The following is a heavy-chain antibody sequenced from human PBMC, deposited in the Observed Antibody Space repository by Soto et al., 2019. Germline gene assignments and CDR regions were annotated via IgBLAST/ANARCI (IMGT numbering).Heavy chain of an antibody. CDR3: ARRHTSGWQNSWFDP. CDR2: VFHSGST. Sequence: QVQLQESGPGLVKPSETLSLTCTVSGDSVSSNNFYWAWIRQPPGRGLEWIGSVFHSGSTYENPSLKSRLTMSVHASLNQFSLNLTSVTAADTAVYYCARRHTSGWQNSWFDPWGQGALVIVSS. V-gene: IGHV4-39*01. D-gene: IGHD6-19*01. CDR1: GDSVSSNNFY. J-gene: IGHJ5*02.